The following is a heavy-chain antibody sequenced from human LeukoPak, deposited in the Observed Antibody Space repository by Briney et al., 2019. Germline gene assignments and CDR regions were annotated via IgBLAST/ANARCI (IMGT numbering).Heavy chain of an antibody. J-gene: IGHJ6*02. CDR2: IRSKAYGGTT. V-gene: IGHV3-49*04. CDR1: GFTFGDYA. CDR3: TRHYYDSSGYYVSYYYYYYGMDV. D-gene: IGHD3-22*01. Sequence: GGPLRLSCTASGFTFGDYAMSWVRQAPGKGLEWVGFIRSKAYGGTTEYAASVKGRFTISRDDSKSIAYLQMNSLKTEDTAVYYCTRHYYDSSGYYVSYYYYYYGMDVWGQGTTVTVSS.